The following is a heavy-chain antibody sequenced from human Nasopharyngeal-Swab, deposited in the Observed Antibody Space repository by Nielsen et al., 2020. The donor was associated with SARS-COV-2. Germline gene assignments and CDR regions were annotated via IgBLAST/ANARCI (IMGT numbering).Heavy chain of an antibody. Sequence: GESLKISCAASGFILSGSAMHWVRQASGKGLEWIGQTKSEVHKHSTVYAASMKGRFTIFRDDSKNTAYLQMSRLETEDTAVYYCSRHGGSGAFDYWGQGTLVIVSS. CDR1: GFILSGSA. J-gene: IGHJ4*02. CDR2: TKSEVHKHST. CDR3: SRHGGSGAFDY. V-gene: IGHV3-73*01. D-gene: IGHD7-27*01.